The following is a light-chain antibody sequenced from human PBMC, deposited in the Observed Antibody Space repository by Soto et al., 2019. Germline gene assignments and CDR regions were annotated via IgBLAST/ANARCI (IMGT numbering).Light chain of an antibody. Sequence: QSVLSQPPSASGTPGQRVTISCSGTRSNIAGNAVNWYQQLPGTAPKLLIFSDSQRPSGVPDRFSASKYGTSASLAISGLQAYDEALYHCAVWDDILNRPVFGGGTKLTVL. V-gene: IGLV1-44*01. J-gene: IGLJ2*01. CDR2: SDS. CDR3: AVWDDILNRPV. CDR1: RSNIAGNA.